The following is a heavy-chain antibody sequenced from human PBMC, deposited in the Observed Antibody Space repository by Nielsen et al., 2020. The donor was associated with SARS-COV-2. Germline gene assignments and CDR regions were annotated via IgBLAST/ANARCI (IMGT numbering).Heavy chain of an antibody. CDR1: GYTFTSYD. D-gene: IGHD3-16*01. CDR2: MNPNSGNT. V-gene: IGHV1-8*01. Sequence: SVKVSCKASGYTFTSYDINWVRQATGQGLEWMGWMNPNSGNTGYAQKFQGRVTMTRNTSISTAYMELSSLRSEDTAVYYCAREKGSYGPTGYGMDVWGQGTTVTVSS. CDR3: AREKGSYGPTGYGMDV. J-gene: IGHJ6*02.